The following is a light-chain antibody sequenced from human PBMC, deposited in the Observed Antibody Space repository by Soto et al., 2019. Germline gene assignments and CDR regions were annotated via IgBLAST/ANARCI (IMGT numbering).Light chain of an antibody. CDR3: QQRSNWPRT. J-gene: IGKJ5*01. Sequence: EVVLTQSPVTLSLSPGERATLSCRASQSFRGLLAWYQQKPGQAPRLLIYDAYNRATGIPPRFSGSGSGTDFTLTISSLQSEDFAVYYCQQRSNWPRTFGQGTRLEIK. CDR2: DAY. V-gene: IGKV3-11*01. CDR1: QSFRGL.